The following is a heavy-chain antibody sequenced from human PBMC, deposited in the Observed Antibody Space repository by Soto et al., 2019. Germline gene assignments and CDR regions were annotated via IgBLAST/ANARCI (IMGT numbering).Heavy chain of an antibody. CDR2: ITWNSGGI. J-gene: IGHJ6*02. D-gene: IGHD6-13*01. CDR3: ARHGTREQQLVHRVYYYYGMDV. CDR1: GIIFDGYA. V-gene: IGHV3-9*01. Sequence: GGSLRLSCAASGIIFDGYAMHWVRQPPGKGLEWVAGITWNSGGIDYADSVKGRFTISSDKSSNTLFLQMDSLDTEDTAVYYCARHGTREQQLVHRVYYYYGMDVWGQGTTVTAP.